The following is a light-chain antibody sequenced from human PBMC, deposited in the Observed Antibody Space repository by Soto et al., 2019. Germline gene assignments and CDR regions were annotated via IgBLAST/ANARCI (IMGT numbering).Light chain of an antibody. CDR1: QSISSY. Sequence: DIQMTPSPSSLSASVVDRVSITCRASQSISSYLNWYQQKPGKAPKLLIYAASSLQSGVPSRFSGSGSGTDFTLTISGLQSEDFAVYYCQQYNDWPPTTFGQGTRLEIK. V-gene: IGKV1-39*01. CDR3: QQYNDWPPTT. CDR2: AAS. J-gene: IGKJ5*01.